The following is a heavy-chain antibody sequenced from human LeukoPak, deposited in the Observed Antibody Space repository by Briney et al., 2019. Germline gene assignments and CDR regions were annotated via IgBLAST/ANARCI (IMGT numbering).Heavy chain of an antibody. CDR1: GFTFSTYG. CDR2: ISGGGETT. CDR3: ATYRQVLLPFES. V-gene: IGHV3-23*01. J-gene: IGHJ4*02. D-gene: IGHD2-8*02. Sequence: PGGYLSLSCAASGFTFSTYGLGWVGQAPGKGLEWVSSISGGGETTYYADSVKGRFPISRDNSKSTLYLQMNSLRAEDTAVYYCATYRQVLLPFESWGQGTLVTVSS.